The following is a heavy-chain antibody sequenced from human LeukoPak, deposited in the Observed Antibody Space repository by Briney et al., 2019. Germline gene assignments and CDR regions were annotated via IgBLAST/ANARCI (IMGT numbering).Heavy chain of an antibody. Sequence: GASVKVSCKASGYTFTSYAMHWVRQAPGQRLEWMGWINAGNGSTKYSQKFQGRVTITRDTSASTAYMELSSLRSEDTAVYYCARGYYGSGYVDYWGQGILVTVSS. J-gene: IGHJ4*02. CDR1: GYTFTSYA. CDR2: INAGNGST. CDR3: ARGYYGSGYVDY. D-gene: IGHD3-10*01. V-gene: IGHV1-3*01.